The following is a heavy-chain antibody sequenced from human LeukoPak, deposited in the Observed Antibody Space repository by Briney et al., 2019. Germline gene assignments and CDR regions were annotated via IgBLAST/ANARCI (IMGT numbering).Heavy chain of an antibody. CDR3: ARRRDETATAAGYYHMDV. CDR1: GASISSYY. V-gene: IGHV4-4*09. CDR2: IFPSGSI. D-gene: IGHD3-22*01. Sequence: PSETLSLTCTVSGASISSYYWSWFRRPPGKGLEWIAYIFPSGSINFNPSLKSRVSISVDGSKNSFSLDLSSVTAADTAVYYCARRRDETATAAGYYHMDVWGQGTTVTVSS. J-gene: IGHJ6*03.